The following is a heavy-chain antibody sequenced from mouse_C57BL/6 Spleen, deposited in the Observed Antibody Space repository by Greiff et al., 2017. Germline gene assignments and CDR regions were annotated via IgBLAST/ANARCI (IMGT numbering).Heavy chain of an antibody. J-gene: IGHJ1*03. V-gene: IGHV5-17*01. CDR3: ARVRDCYGSSYDVYWDFDV. Sequence: EVKLMESGGGLVKPGGSLKLSCAASGFTFSDYGMHWVRQAPEQGLEWVAYISSGSSTIYYADTVKGRFTISIDNAKHTLFLQMTSLRSEDTAMYYGARVRDCYGSSYDVYWDFDVWGTGTTVTVSS. CDR2: ISSGSSTI. D-gene: IGHD1-1*01. CDR1: GFTFSDYG.